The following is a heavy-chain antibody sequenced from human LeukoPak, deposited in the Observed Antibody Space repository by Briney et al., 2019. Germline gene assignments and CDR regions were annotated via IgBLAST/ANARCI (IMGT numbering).Heavy chain of an antibody. CDR3: ARHDRGNYYDSSAYPFDY. D-gene: IGHD3-22*01. CDR1: GYSFTRYW. Sequence: GESLKISCKGSGYSFTRYWIGWVRQMPGKGLEWMGIIYPGDSETRYSPSFQGQVTISADKSISTAHLQWSSLKASDTAIYYCARHDRGNYYDSSAYPFDYWGQGTLVTVSS. J-gene: IGHJ4*02. CDR2: IYPGDSET. V-gene: IGHV5-51*01.